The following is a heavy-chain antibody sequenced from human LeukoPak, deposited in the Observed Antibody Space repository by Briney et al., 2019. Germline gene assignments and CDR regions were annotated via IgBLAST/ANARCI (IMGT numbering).Heavy chain of an antibody. J-gene: IGHJ4*02. D-gene: IGHD3-22*01. Sequence: GGSLRLSCAASGFTFSSYSMTWVRQAPGKGLEWVSYISSSSSTIYYADSVKGRFTISRDNAKNSLYLQMNSLRDEDTAVYYCARADYYYDSSGHPDYWGQGTLVTVSS. CDR3: ARADYYYDSSGHPDY. CDR1: GFTFSSYS. V-gene: IGHV3-48*02. CDR2: ISSSSSTI.